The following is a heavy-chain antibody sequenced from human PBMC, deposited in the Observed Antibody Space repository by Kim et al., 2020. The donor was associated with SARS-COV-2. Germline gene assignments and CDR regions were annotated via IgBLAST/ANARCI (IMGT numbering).Heavy chain of an antibody. J-gene: IGHJ4*02. CDR1: GFTFSSYA. D-gene: IGHD6-13*01. Sequence: GGSLRLSCAASGFTFSSYAMHWVRQAPGKGLEWVAVISYDGSNKYYADSVKGRFTISRDNSKNTLYLQMNSLRAEDTAVYYCASIAAAAKPWDYWGQGTLVTVSS. V-gene: IGHV3-30*04. CDR3: ASIAAAAKPWDY. CDR2: ISYDGSNK.